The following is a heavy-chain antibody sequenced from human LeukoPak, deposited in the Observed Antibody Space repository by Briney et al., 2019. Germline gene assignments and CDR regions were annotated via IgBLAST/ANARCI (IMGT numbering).Heavy chain of an antibody. CDR2: IWYDGSNK. Sequence: PGGSLRLSCSASRFTFSNYGMHWVRQAPGKGLEWVAVIWYDGSNKYYADSVKGRFTISRDNSKNTLYLQMNSLRAEDTAVYYCAGGEYDFWSGYYLGGLYWGQGTLVTVSS. V-gene: IGHV3-33*01. D-gene: IGHD3-3*01. CDR1: RFTFSNYG. CDR3: AGGEYDFWSGYYLGGLY. J-gene: IGHJ4*02.